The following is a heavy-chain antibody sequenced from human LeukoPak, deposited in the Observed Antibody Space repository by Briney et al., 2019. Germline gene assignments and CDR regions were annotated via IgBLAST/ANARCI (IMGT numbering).Heavy chain of an antibody. V-gene: IGHV4-39*01. CDR3: ARRGLAGPPDY. Sequence: SETLSLTCTVSGGSISSSSYYWGWIREPPGKGLEWTGSIYYSGSTYYNPSLKSRVTISVDTSKNQFSLKLSSVTAADTAVYYCARRGLAGPPDYWGQGTLVTVSS. CDR1: GGSISSSSYY. J-gene: IGHJ4*02. D-gene: IGHD6-13*01. CDR2: IYYSGST.